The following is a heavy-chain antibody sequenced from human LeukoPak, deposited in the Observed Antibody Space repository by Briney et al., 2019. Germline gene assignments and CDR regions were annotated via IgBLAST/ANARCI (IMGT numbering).Heavy chain of an antibody. D-gene: IGHD5-18*01. CDR2: ISSNGGST. CDR3: VKDRWIQLWGNFDY. V-gene: IGHV3-64D*06. CDR1: GFTSSTYA. Sequence: PGGSLRLSCSASGFTSSTYAMHWVRQAPGKGLEYVSAISSNGGSTYYADSVKGRFTISRDNSKNILYLQMSSLRAEDTAVYYCVKDRWIQLWGNFDYWGQGTLVTVSS. J-gene: IGHJ4*02.